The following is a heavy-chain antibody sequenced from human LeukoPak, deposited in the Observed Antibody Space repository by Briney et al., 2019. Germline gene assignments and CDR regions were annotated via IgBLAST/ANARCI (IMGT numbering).Heavy chain of an antibody. CDR2: IYDSENT. CDR3: ARDLYGDYALDN. V-gene: IGHV4-59*01. D-gene: IGHD4-17*01. J-gene: IGHJ3*02. Sequence: SETLSLTCNVSGGSISSYYWSWIRQPPGKGLEWIGYIYDSENTNYNPSLKSRVTISVDTSRKQFSLKLSSVTAADTAVYYCARDLYGDYALDNWGQGTLVTVSS. CDR1: GGSISSYY.